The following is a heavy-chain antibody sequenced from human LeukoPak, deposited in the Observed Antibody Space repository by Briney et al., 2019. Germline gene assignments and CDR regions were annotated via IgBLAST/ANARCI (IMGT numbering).Heavy chain of an antibody. J-gene: IGHJ5*01. CDR3: ARGLGSYGTIDS. V-gene: IGHV1-69*04. CDR2: IIPILGIA. Sequence: ASVKVSCKASGGTFSSFAISWVRQAPGQGLEWMGRIIPILGIANYAQKFQGRVTITADKSTSTAYMELSSLRSEDTAVYYCARGLGSYGTIDSWGQGTLVTVSS. CDR1: GGTFSSFA. D-gene: IGHD5-18*01.